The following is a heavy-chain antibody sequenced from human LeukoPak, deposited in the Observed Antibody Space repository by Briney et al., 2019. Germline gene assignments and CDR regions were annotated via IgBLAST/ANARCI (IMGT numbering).Heavy chain of an antibody. CDR2: INLSVGST. Sequence: SSVKVSCKASGYTFTRYYMHWVRQAPGHGVEWMGIINLSVGSTSYAQKFQGRATMTRDTSTITVYKELSSLRSEDTAVYYCARERTCSSARCYFRWVDPWGQGTLVTVSS. D-gene: IGHD2-2*01. CDR3: ARERTCSSARCYFRWVDP. CDR1: GYTFTRYY. J-gene: IGHJ5*02. V-gene: IGHV1-46*01.